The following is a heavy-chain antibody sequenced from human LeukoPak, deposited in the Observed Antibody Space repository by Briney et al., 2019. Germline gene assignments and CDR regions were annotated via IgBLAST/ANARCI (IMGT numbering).Heavy chain of an antibody. CDR1: GVSISSYY. J-gene: IGHJ4*02. CDR3: ARGNGYSSGWYELFDY. D-gene: IGHD6-19*01. V-gene: IGHV4-59*01. CDR2: IYYSGST. Sequence: PSETLSLTCTVSGVSISSYYWSWIRQPPGKGLEWIGYIYYSGSTNYNPSLKSRVTISVDTSKNQFSLKLSSVTAAVTAVYYCARGNGYSSGWYELFDYWGQGTLVTVSS.